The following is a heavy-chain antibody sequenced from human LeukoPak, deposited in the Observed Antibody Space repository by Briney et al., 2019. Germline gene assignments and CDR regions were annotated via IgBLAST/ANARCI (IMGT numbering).Heavy chain of an antibody. CDR2: INQSGST. CDR3: ARSRSRPLLPPLPKSQYYFDY. CDR1: GGSFSGYY. Sequence: SETLSLTCAVYGGSFSGYYWSWIRQPPGKGLEWIGEINQSGSTNYNPSLKSRVTISVDTSKNQFSLKLSSVTAADTSVYYCARSRSRPLLPPLPKSQYYFDYWGQGTLVTVSS. D-gene: IGHD2-21*01. J-gene: IGHJ4*02. V-gene: IGHV4-34*01.